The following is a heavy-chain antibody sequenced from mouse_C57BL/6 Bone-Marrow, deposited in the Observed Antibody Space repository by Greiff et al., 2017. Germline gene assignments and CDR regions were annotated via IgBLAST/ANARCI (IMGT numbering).Heavy chain of an antibody. J-gene: IGHJ2*01. CDR2: IDPSDSYT. Sequence: QVQLQQPGAELVKPGASVKLSCKASGYTFTSYWMQWVKQRPGQGLEWIGEIDPSDSYTNYNQKFKGKATLTVDTSSSTADMQLSSLTSEDSAVYYCAIYYDFDDWGKGTTLTVSS. V-gene: IGHV1-50*01. CDR3: AIYYDFDD. CDR1: GYTFTSYW. D-gene: IGHD1-1*01.